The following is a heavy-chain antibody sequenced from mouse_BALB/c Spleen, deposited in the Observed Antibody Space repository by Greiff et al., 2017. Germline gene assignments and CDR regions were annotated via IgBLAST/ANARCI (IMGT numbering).Heavy chain of an antibody. CDR3: ARDLNYGSSFYYAMDY. D-gene: IGHD1-1*01. J-gene: IGHJ4*01. CDR1: GFSLTGYG. CDR2: IWGDGST. Sequence: QVQLKESGPGLVAPSQSLSITCTVSGFSLTGYGVNWVRQPPGKGLEWLGMIWGDGSTDYNSALKSRLSISKDNSKSQVFLKMNSLQTDDTARYYCARDLNYGSSFYYAMDYWGQGTSVTVSS. V-gene: IGHV2-6-7*01.